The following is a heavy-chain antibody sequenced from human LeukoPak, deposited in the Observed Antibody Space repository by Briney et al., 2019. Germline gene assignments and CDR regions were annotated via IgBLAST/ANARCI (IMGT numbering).Heavy chain of an antibody. V-gene: IGHV3-7*01. CDR2: TKPDGTAE. CDR1: EFSFITAW. J-gene: IGHJ4*02. CDR3: ARDGGLHTNFDY. Sequence: GGSLRLSCAASEFSFITAWMSWVRQAPGKGLEWVANTKPDGTAEYYADSVRGRFTTSRDNANNFLYLQMNSLRGEDTAVYYCARDGGLHTNFDYWGQGTLVTVSS. D-gene: IGHD2-15*01.